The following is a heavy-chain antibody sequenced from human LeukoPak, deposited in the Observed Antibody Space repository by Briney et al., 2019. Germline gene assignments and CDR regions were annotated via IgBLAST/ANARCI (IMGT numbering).Heavy chain of an antibody. CDR3: ARLVMSGSYFGGAFDY. D-gene: IGHD1-26*01. CDR2: IYTSGST. V-gene: IGHV4-4*09. CDR1: GGSISSYY. Sequence: PSETLSLTCTVSGGSISSYYWSWIRQPPGKGLEWIGYIYTSGSTNYNPSLKSRVTISVDTSKNQFSLKLSSVTAADTAVYYCARLVMSGSYFGGAFDYWGQGTLVTVSS. J-gene: IGHJ4*02.